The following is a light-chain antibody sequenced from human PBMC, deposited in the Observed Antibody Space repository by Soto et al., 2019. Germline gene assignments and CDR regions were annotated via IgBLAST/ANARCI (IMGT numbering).Light chain of an antibody. V-gene: IGKV4-1*01. Sequence: DIVMTQSPDSLAVSLGERATINSKSSQSVLYSSNNKNYLAWYQQKPGQPPKLLIYWASTRESGVPDRFSGSGSGTDFTLTISSLQAEDVAVYYCQQYYGTPWTFGQGTKVEIK. CDR2: WAS. J-gene: IGKJ1*01. CDR1: QSVLYSSNNKNY. CDR3: QQYYGTPWT.